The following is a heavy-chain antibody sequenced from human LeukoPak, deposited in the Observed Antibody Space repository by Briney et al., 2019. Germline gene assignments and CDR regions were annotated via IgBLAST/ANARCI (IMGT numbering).Heavy chain of an antibody. J-gene: IGHJ5*02. CDR1: GDSITSGSYY. Sequence: SETLSLTCIVSGDSITSGSYYWSWIRQPAGKGLEWIGHIYTSGSTHYNPSLKSRVTISVDTSKNQFSLKLSSVTAADTAVYHCARELVVRGVSNWFDPWGQGTLVTVSS. CDR3: ARELVVRGVSNWFDP. V-gene: IGHV4-61*09. CDR2: IYTSGST. D-gene: IGHD3-10*01.